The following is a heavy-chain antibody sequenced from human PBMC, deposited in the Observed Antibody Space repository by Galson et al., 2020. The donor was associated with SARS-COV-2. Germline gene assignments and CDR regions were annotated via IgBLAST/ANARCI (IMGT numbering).Heavy chain of an antibody. J-gene: IGHJ4*02. Sequence: GGSLRLSCAASGFTFSSYSMNWVRQAPGKGPEWVSYISSSSSTIYYADSVKGRFTISRDNAKNSLYLQMNSLRAEDTAVYYCARDPHYDFWSGYSRDFDYWGQGTLVTVSS. CDR1: GFTFSSYS. CDR2: ISSSSSTI. D-gene: IGHD3-3*01. V-gene: IGHV3-48*04. CDR3: ARDPHYDFWSGYSRDFDY.